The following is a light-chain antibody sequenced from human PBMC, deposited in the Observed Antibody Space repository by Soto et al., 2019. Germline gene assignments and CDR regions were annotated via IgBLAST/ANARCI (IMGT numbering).Light chain of an antibody. CDR2: AAS. V-gene: IGKV1-27*01. J-gene: IGKJ3*01. CDR3: QMYNSDPPET. CDR1: QGISNY. Sequence: DIQLTQSPSSLSASIGDRATITCRASQGISNYLAWFQQKPGKVPKLLIYAASTLQPWVPSRFSGSGSWTDFTLTISSLQPEYVSTYYFQMYNSDPPETFGPGTKEEIK.